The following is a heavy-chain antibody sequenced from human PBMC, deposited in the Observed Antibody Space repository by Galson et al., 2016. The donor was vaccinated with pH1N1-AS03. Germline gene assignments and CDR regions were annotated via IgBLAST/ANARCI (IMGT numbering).Heavy chain of an antibody. Sequence: SVKVSCKAPGSTFRSDAISWIRQAPGQGLEWMGGIIPRFATAYYGQRLQGRVTITADESTTTTYMELHSLTSEDTAVFYCAKSTTSNWYDFFDSWGQGSLVIVSS. J-gene: IGHJ4*02. CDR1: GSTFRSDA. CDR3: AKSTTSNWYDFFDS. V-gene: IGHV1-69*13. CDR2: IIPRFATA. D-gene: IGHD2-2*01.